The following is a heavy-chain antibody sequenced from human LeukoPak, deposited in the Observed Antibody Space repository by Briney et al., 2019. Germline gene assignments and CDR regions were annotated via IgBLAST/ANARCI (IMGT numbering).Heavy chain of an antibody. D-gene: IGHD3-16*02. J-gene: IGHJ4*02. CDR1: GGSFSGYY. Sequence: SETLSLTCAVYGGSFSGYYWSWIRQPPGKGLEWIGEINHSGSTNYNPSLKSRVTISVDTSKNQFSLKLSSVTAADTAVYYCARGVYDYVWGSYRYSGPRFDYWGQGTLVTVSS. CDR3: ARGVYDYVWGSYRYSGPRFDY. V-gene: IGHV4-34*01. CDR2: INHSGST.